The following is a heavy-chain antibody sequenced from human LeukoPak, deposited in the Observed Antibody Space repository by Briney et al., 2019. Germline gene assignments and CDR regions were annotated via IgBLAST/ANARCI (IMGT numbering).Heavy chain of an antibody. J-gene: IGHJ1*01. CDR1: GYSISSGYY. Sequence: SGTLSLTCTVSGYSISSGYYWGWIRQPPGKGLEWIGSMYHSGSTYYNPSLKSRVTISVDTSKNQFSLKLSSVTAADTAVYYCARSVGATEYFQHWGQGALVTVSS. CDR3: ARSVGATEYFQH. V-gene: IGHV4-38-2*02. CDR2: MYHSGST. D-gene: IGHD1-26*01.